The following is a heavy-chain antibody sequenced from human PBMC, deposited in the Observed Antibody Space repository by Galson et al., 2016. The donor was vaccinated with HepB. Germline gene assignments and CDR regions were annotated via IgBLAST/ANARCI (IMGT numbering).Heavy chain of an antibody. CDR1: GITFSRYW. J-gene: IGHJ4*02. D-gene: IGHD6-6*01. CDR3: ARGLRSNSSSCY. Sequence: SLRLSCAVSGITFSRYWMSWVRQAPGKGLEWVANIKHDGSEKYYVDSVKGRFTISRDNARSSLFLQMNSLRAEDTAVYYCARGLRSNSSSCYWGQGTPVTVSS. CDR2: IKHDGSEK. V-gene: IGHV3-7*03.